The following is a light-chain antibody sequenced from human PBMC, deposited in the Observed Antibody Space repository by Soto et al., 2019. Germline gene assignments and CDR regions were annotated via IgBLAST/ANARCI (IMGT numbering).Light chain of an antibody. CDR1: QSVSSY. CDR3: QQYDRWPLIT. Sequence: EIMLTQSPATLSLSPGERATLSCRASQSVSSYLAWYQQKPGQAPRLLIYRASTRASGIAARFSGSGSGTEFTLTIASLQSEDFAVYYCQQYDRWPLITFGQGTRLEIK. V-gene: IGKV3-15*01. J-gene: IGKJ5*01. CDR2: RAS.